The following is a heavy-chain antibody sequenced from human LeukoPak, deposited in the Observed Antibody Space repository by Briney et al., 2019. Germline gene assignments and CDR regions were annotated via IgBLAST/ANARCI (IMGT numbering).Heavy chain of an antibody. J-gene: IGHJ4*02. CDR1: GGSISNTNYY. Sequence: PSETLSLTCSVSGGSISNTNYYWAWIRQSPGRGLEWIGSIYYTGTTFDNPSLKSRVTLSVDTSKNQFSLRLTSVTAADTAFYYCAREEYSSDWYGHDSWGQGTLVTVFS. CDR3: AREEYSSDWYGHDS. CDR2: IYYTGTT. V-gene: IGHV4-39*07. D-gene: IGHD6-13*01.